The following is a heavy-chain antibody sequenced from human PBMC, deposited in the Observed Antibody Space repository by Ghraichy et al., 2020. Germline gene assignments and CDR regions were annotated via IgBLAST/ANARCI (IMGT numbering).Heavy chain of an antibody. V-gene: IGHV4-39*01. J-gene: IGHJ4*02. CDR1: GGSISSSSYY. Sequence: SETLSLTCTVSGGSISSSSYYWGWIRQPPGKGLEWIGSIYYSGSTYYNPSLKSRVTISVDTPKNQFSLKLSSVTAADTAVYYCGEGSSWPEEPFDYWGQGTLVTVSS. D-gene: IGHD6-13*01. CDR2: IYYSGST. CDR3: GEGSSWPEEPFDY.